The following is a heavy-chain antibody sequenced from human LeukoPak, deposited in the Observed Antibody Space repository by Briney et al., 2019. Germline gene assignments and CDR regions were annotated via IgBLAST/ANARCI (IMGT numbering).Heavy chain of an antibody. CDR1: GYSFTSYW. D-gene: IGHD5-12*01. Sequence: GESLKISCKGSGYSFTSYWISWVRQMPGKGLEWMGRIDPSDSYTNYSPSFQGHVTISADKSTSTAYLQWSSLKASDTAMYYCARGDVAWLRGSDAFDIWGQGTMVTVSS. V-gene: IGHV5-10-1*01. CDR2: IDPSDSYT. CDR3: ARGDVAWLRGSDAFDI. J-gene: IGHJ3*02.